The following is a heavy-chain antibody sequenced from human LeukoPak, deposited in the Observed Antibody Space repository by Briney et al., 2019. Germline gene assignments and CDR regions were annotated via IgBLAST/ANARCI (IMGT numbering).Heavy chain of an antibody. Sequence: SVKVSCKASGGTFNSYAISWVRQAPGQGLEWMGRIIPIFGTANYAQKFQGRVTITTDESTSTAYMELSSLRSEDTAVYYCARGRRRFDGSGSYDGWFDPWGQGTLVTVSS. V-gene: IGHV1-69*05. CDR2: IIPIFGTA. CDR1: GGTFNSYA. CDR3: ARGRRRFDGSGSYDGWFDP. D-gene: IGHD3-10*01. J-gene: IGHJ5*02.